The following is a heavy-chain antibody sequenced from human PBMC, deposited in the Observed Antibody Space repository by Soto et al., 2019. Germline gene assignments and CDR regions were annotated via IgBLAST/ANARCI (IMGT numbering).Heavy chain of an antibody. V-gene: IGHV3-23*01. J-gene: IGHJ4*02. CDR1: GFTFSSYA. CDR2: ISGSGGST. D-gene: IGHD4-17*01. CDR3: ASVRAGTVAPTFYYLDQ. Sequence: EVQLLESGGGLVQPGGSLRLSCAASGFTFSSYAMSWVRQAPGKGLEWVSAISGSGGSTYYADSVKGRFTISRDNSKNTLYLQMNSLRAEDTAVYYCASVRAGTVAPTFYYLDQWGQGTLVTVSS.